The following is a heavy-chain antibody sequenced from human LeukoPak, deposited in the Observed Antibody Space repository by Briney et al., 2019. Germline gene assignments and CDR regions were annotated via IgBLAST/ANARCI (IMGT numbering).Heavy chain of an antibody. J-gene: IGHJ6*03. D-gene: IGHD2-2*01. V-gene: IGHV3-30*02. CDR2: IRYDGSNK. CDR1: GFTFSSYG. Sequence: GGSLRLSCAASGFTFSSYGMHWVRQAPGKGLEWVAFIRYDGSNKYYADSVKGRFTISRDNSKNTLYLQMNSLRAEDTAVYYCAKDFALVPDYYYYYMDVWGKGTTVTVSS. CDR3: AKDFALVPDYYYYYMDV.